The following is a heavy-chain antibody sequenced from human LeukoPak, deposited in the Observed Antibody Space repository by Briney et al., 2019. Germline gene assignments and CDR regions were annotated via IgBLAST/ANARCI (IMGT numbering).Heavy chain of an antibody. CDR3: ARDRPNYYGSDGHYYRRDGDY. V-gene: IGHV3-23*01. CDR1: GFTITIYA. J-gene: IGHJ4*02. CDR2: ITSRDGTT. Sequence: QTGGSLILSCAASGFTITIYAMSWVRQAPGRGLEWVSSITSRDGTTYYAGSVRGRFTISRDNSKNTLYLQMNSLRVEDTAVYFCARDRPNYYGSDGHYYRRDGDYWGQGTLVTVPS. D-gene: IGHD3-22*01.